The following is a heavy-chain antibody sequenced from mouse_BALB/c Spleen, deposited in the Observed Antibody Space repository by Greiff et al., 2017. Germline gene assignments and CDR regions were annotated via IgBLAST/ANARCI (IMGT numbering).Heavy chain of an antibody. Sequence: VQLQQSGPGLVKPSQSLSLTCTVTGYSITSDYAWNWIRQFPGNKLEWMGYISYSGSTSYNPSLKSRISITRDTSKNQFFLQLNSVTTEDTATYYCARHGNYVRAMDYWGQGTSVTVSS. CDR2: ISYSGST. J-gene: IGHJ4*01. D-gene: IGHD2-1*01. V-gene: IGHV3-2*02. CDR3: ARHGNYVRAMDY. CDR1: GYSITSDYA.